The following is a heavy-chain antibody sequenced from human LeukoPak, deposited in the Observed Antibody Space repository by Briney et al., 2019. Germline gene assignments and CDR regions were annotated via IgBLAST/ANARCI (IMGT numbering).Heavy chain of an antibody. V-gene: IGHV1-2*02. CDR3: ARIVPSPGAANYFDY. J-gene: IGHJ4*02. CDR2: INPNSGGT. Sequence: ASVKVSCKASGYTFTGYYMHWVRRAPGQGLEWMGWINPNSGGTNYAQKFQGRVTMTRDTSISTAYMELSRLRSDDTAVYYCARIVPSPGAANYFDYWGQGTLVTVSS. CDR1: GYTFTGYY. D-gene: IGHD2-2*01.